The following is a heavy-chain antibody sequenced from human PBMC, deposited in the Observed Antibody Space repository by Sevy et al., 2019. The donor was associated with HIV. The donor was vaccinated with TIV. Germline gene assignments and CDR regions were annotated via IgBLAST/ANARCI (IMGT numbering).Heavy chain of an antibody. CDR3: ATTKDYYESSGYPFDY. CDR1: GRTLTQVS. V-gene: IGHV1-24*01. CDR2: FDPEDDEK. J-gene: IGHJ4*02. Sequence: ASVKVSCKVSGRTLTQVSIHWVRQAPGKGPEWMGPFDPEDDEKIYAQKFQGRVTMTEDTSTDTAYMELSRLRSEDTAVYYCATTKDYYESSGYPFDYWGQGTLVTVSS. D-gene: IGHD5-12*01.